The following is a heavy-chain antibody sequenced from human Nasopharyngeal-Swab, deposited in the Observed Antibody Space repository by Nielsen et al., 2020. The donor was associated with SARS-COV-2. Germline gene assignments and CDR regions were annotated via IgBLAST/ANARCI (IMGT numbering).Heavy chain of an antibody. CDR3: SRDRYYDILPGYSYMDV. Sequence: GESLKISCTASGFTFGDYGMSWFRQAPGKGLEWVGFIRDKDYGGTTEYAASVKGRVTISTDDSKSIAYLQMNSLKSEDTAVYYCSRDRYYDILPGYSYMDVWGKGTTVTVSS. CDR1: GFTFGDYG. J-gene: IGHJ6*03. CDR2: IRDKDYGGTT. D-gene: IGHD3-9*01. V-gene: IGHV3-49*03.